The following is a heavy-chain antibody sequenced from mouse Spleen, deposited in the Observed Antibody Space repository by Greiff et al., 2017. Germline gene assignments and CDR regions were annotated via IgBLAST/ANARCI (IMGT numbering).Heavy chain of an antibody. J-gene: IGHJ2*01. Sequence: QVHVKQPGAELVRPGSSVKLSCKASGYTFTSYWMDWVKQRPGQGLEWIGNIYPSDSETHYNQKFKDKATLTVDKSSSTAYMQLSSLTSEDSAVYYCARWRTGYYFDYWGQGTTLTVSS. D-gene: IGHD4-1*01. CDR2: IYPSDSET. CDR3: ARWRTGYYFDY. CDR1: GYTFTSYW. V-gene: IGHV1-61*01.